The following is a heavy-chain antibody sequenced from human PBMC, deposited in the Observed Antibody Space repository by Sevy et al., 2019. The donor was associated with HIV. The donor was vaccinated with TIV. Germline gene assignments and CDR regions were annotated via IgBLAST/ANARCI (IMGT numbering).Heavy chain of an antibody. CDR2: IYYSGST. CDR1: GGSISSSSYY. J-gene: IGHJ4*02. Sequence: LPETLSLTCTVSGGSISSSSYYWGWIRQPPGKGLEWFGSIYYSGSTYYNPSLKSRVTISVETSKNQFSLRLSSVTAADTAVYYCARRYSSSPLDYWGQGTLVTVSS. CDR3: ARRYSSSPLDY. V-gene: IGHV4-39*01. D-gene: IGHD6-13*01.